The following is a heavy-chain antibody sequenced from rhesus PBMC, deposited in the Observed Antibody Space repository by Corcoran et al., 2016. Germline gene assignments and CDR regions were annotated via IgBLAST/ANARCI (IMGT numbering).Heavy chain of an antibody. CDR3: ARALPAGTALFY. Sequence: QVQLQESGPGLVKPSETLSLTCALSGGSISTNYWSWIRHAPGKGLEWIGRIYGSGGSTDYNPSLKSRVTISTDTSKNQFSLKLSSVTAADTAVYYCARALPAGTALFYWGQGVLVTVSS. CDR2: IYGSGGST. J-gene: IGHJ4*01. D-gene: IGHD5-24*01. V-gene: IGHV4-160*01. CDR1: GGSISTNY.